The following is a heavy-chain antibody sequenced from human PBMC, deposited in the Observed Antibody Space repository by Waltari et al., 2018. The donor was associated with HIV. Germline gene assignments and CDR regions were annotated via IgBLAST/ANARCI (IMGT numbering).Heavy chain of an antibody. CDR3: ARLFHYYDSSGYRAVNWFDP. CDR1: GGSISSSNW. V-gene: IGHV4-4*02. Sequence: QVQLQESGPGLVKPSGTLSLTCAVSGGSISSSNWWSWVRQPPGKGLEWIGEIYHSGSTNYNPSLKSRVTISVDKSKNQFSLKLSSVTAADTAVYYCARLFHYYDSSGYRAVNWFDPWGQGTLVTVSS. CDR2: IYHSGST. J-gene: IGHJ5*02. D-gene: IGHD3-22*01.